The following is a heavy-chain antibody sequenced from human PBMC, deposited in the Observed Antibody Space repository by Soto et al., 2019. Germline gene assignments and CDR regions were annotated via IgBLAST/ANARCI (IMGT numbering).Heavy chain of an antibody. J-gene: IGHJ4*02. CDR3: SRSLDF. CDR1: GFTFSSFW. V-gene: IGHV3-7*01. CDR2: INPDGSEK. Sequence: GGSLRLSCAASGFTFSSFWMDWVRQAPGKGLEWVANINPDGSEKHYVDSVKGRFTIPRDNAKNSLYLQMSSLTAEDSALYYCSRSLDFWGQGTRVTVSS.